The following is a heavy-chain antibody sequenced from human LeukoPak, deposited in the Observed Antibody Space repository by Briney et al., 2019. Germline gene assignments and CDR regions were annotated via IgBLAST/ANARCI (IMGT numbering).Heavy chain of an antibody. CDR2: IYSDGRT. Sequence: PSETLSLTCTVSGGSFSNYFWGWIRQTPGKGLEWIAYIYSDGRTNYNPSLKSRVTISIDTSKNQFSLKMSSVTAADTAVYYCARHPSWPDYGGTFDYWGQGTLVTVSS. V-gene: IGHV4-59*08. J-gene: IGHJ4*02. CDR3: ARHPSWPDYGGTFDY. CDR1: GGSFSNYF. D-gene: IGHD4-17*01.